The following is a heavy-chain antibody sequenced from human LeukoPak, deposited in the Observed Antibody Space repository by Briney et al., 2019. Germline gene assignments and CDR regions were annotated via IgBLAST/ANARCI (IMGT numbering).Heavy chain of an antibody. V-gene: IGHV4-39*01. CDR1: GGSISSSSYY. CDR3: ARLCVEMATIGVYFDY. Sequence: PSETLSLTCTVSGGSISSSSYYWGWIRQPPGKGLEWIGSIYYSGSTYYNPSLKSRVTISVDTSKNQFSLKLSSVTAADTAVYYCARLCVEMATIGVYFDYWGQGTLVTDSS. D-gene: IGHD5-24*01. J-gene: IGHJ4*02. CDR2: IYYSGST.